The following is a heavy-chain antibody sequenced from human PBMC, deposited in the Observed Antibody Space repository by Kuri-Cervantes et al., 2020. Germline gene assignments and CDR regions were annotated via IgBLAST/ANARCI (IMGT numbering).Heavy chain of an antibody. CDR1: GFTFSSYE. CDR3: ARPPWSTDGYNWY. J-gene: IGHJ4*02. V-gene: IGHV3-48*03. Sequence: GGSLRLSCAASGFTFSSYEMNWVRQAPGKGLEWLSYISNTGGTIYYADSVKGRFTISRDNAKNSLFLQMNSLRDEDTAVYYCARPPWSTDGYNWYWGQGTLVTVSS. D-gene: IGHD5-24*01. CDR2: ISNTGGTI.